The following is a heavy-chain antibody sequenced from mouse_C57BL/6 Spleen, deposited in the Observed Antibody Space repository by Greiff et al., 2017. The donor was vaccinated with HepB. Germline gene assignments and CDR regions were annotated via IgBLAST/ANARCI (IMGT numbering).Heavy chain of an antibody. D-gene: IGHD1-1*01. J-gene: IGHJ1*03. CDR2: IYPRDGST. V-gene: IGHV1-85*01. Sequence: VQLQQSGPELVKPGASVKLSCKASGYTFTSYDINWVKQRPGQGLEWIGWIYPRDGSTKYNEKFKGKATLTVDTSSSTAYMELHSLTSEDSAVYFCARFPYYYGSSYWYFDVWGTGTTVTVSS. CDR1: GYTFTSYD. CDR3: ARFPYYYGSSYWYFDV.